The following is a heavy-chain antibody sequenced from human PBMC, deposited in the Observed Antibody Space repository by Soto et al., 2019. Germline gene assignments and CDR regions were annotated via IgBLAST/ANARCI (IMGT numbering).Heavy chain of an antibody. J-gene: IGHJ3*02. CDR2: IYRGGGT. V-gene: IGHV3-53*01. CDR3: ARRDDSETFDI. CDR1: GLSVTANY. D-gene: IGHD5-18*01. Sequence: EVQLVESGGGLIQPGVSLRLICAASGLSVTANYMTWVRQAPGKGLEWLSIIYRGGGTYYADSLKGRAIISRDGSRNMVFLQMNSLTAEDAGVYYCARRDDSETFDIWGRGTVVNVSS.